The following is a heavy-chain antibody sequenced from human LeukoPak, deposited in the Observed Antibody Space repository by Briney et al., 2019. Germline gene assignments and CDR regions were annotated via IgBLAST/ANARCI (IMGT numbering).Heavy chain of an antibody. CDR1: GGSISTYY. CDR2: VYYSGRT. Sequence: PSETLSLTCTVSGGSISTYYWNWIRQPPGKGLEWIGYVYYSGRTNYNPSLKSRVTISIDTSKSQFSLKLSSVTAADTAVYYCARDLREEYCGGDCYFLDVWGKGTTVTVSS. D-gene: IGHD2-21*02. V-gene: IGHV4-59*01. J-gene: IGHJ6*04. CDR3: ARDLREEYCGGDCYFLDV.